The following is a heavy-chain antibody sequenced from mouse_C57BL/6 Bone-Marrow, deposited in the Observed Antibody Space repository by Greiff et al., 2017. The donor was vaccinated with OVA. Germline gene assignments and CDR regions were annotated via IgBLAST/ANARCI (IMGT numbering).Heavy chain of an antibody. J-gene: IGHJ3*01. CDR3: ARREGETAQATRRAWFAY. Sequence: QVQLQQSGAELVKPGASVKLSCKASGYTFTEYTIHWVKQRSGQGLEWIGWFYPGSGSIKYNEKFKDKATLTADKSSSTVYMELSRLTSEDSAVYFCARREGETAQATRRAWFAYWGQGTLVTVSA. V-gene: IGHV1-62-2*01. CDR2: FYPGSGSI. D-gene: IGHD3-2*02. CDR1: GYTFTEYT.